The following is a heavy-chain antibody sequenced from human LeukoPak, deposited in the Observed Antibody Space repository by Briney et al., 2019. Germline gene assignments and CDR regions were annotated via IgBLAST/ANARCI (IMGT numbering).Heavy chain of an antibody. CDR2: IDPGDSQT. CDR3: ARHSSVLNSFDP. CDR1: AYSFTNYW. J-gene: IGHJ5*02. D-gene: IGHD3-22*01. V-gene: IGHV5-10-1*01. Sequence: GESLRTSCKGSAYSFTNYWISWVRQMPGKGLEWMGRIDPGDSQTNYSPSFQGHVTISADKSISTAYLQWSSLKASDTAMYYCARHSSVLNSFDPWGQGTLVTVSS.